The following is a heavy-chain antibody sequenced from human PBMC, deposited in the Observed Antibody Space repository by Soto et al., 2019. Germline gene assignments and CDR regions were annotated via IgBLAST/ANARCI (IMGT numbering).Heavy chain of an antibody. CDR1: GFTFRNAW. CDR3: TTERQRYYFDY. V-gene: IGHV3-15*01. D-gene: IGHD6-25*01. Sequence: LRLSCAASGFTFRNAWMSWVRQAPGKGLEWVGRIKSKTDGGTTDYAAPLKGRFTISRDDSENTLYVQMNSLKTEDTAVYYCTTERQRYYFDYWGQGTLVTVSS. CDR2: IKSKTDGGTT. J-gene: IGHJ4*02.